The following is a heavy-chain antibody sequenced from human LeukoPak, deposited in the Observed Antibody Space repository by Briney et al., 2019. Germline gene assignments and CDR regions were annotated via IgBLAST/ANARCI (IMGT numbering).Heavy chain of an antibody. V-gene: IGHV1-18*01. CDR1: GYTFTSYG. Sequence: ASVKVSCKASGYTFTSYGISWVRQAPGQGLEWMGWISAYNGNTNYAQKFQGRVTMTTDTSTSTAYMELRSLRSEDTAVYYCATSDSSGYYWTFDYWGQGTLVTVSS. CDR2: ISAYNGNT. D-gene: IGHD3-22*01. CDR3: ATSDSSGYYWTFDY. J-gene: IGHJ4*02.